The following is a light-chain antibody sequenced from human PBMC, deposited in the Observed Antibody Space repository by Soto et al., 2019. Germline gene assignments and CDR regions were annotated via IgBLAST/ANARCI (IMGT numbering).Light chain of an antibody. Sequence: ETVMTQSPATLSVSPGERATLSCRASQSVKSNLAWYQQKPGQAPRLLIYGASTRARGIPDRFSGSGSGTEFTLTISSLQSEDFAVYYCQQYNNRPPLFGQGTKVDIK. J-gene: IGKJ1*01. CDR2: GAS. V-gene: IGKV3-15*01. CDR1: QSVKSN. CDR3: QQYNNRPPL.